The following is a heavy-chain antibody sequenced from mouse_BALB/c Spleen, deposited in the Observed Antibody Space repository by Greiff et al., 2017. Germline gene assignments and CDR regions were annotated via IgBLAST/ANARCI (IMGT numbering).Heavy chain of an antibody. CDR1: GFTFSSFG. J-gene: IGHJ4*01. D-gene: IGHD2-1*01. Sequence: EVHLVESGGGLVQPGGSRKLSCAASGFTFSSFGMHWVRQAPEKGLEWVAYISSGSSTIYYADTVKGRFTISRDNPKNTLFLQMTSLRSEDTAMYYCARWDGNYESLYAMDYWGQGTSGTVSS. CDR3: ARWDGNYESLYAMDY. CDR2: ISSGSSTI. V-gene: IGHV5-17*02.